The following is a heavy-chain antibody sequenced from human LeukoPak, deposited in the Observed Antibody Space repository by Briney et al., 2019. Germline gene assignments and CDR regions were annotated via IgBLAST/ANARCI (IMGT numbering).Heavy chain of an antibody. CDR3: ARDQHTAMVTGFDP. CDR2: MNPNSGNT. J-gene: IGHJ5*02. V-gene: IGHV1-8*01. CDR1: GYTFTSYD. Sequence: ASVKVSCKASGYTFTSYDINWVRQATGQGLEWMGWMNPNSGNTGYAQKFQGRGTMTRNTSISTAYMELSSMRSEDTAVYYCARDQHTAMVTGFDPWGQGTLVTVSS. D-gene: IGHD5-18*01.